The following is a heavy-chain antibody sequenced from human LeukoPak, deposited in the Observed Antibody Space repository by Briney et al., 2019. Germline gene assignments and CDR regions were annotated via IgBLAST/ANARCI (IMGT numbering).Heavy chain of an antibody. D-gene: IGHD6-19*01. CDR3: ARATIAVAFDY. Sequence: PGRSLRLSCAASGFTFSSYGMHWVRQAPGKGLEWVAVISYDGSNKYYADSVKGRFTISRDNSKNTLYLQMNSLRAEDTAVYYCARATIAVAFDYWGQGTLVTVSS. CDR1: GFTFSSYG. CDR2: ISYDGSNK. J-gene: IGHJ4*02. V-gene: IGHV3-30*03.